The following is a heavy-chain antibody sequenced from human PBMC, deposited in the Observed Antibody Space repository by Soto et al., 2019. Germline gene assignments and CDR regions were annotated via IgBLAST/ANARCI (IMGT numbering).Heavy chain of an antibody. V-gene: IGHV4-59*01. CDR1: GGSISSYY. J-gene: IGHJ4*02. CDR2: IYYSGST. CDR3: ARAWGFYLDF. Sequence: XXTLSLAFTVSGGSISSYYWCWIRQPPGKGLEWIAYIYYSGSTNYTPSLKSRVTISVDTSKNQFSLKLRSVTAADTAVYYCARAWGFYLDFWARGILVTVSP. D-gene: IGHD1-26*01.